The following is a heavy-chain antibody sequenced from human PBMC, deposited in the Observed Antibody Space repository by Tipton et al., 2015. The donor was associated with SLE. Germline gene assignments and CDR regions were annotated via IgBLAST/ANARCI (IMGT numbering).Heavy chain of an antibody. CDR2: VNHSGGT. CDR1: GDSINSHH. J-gene: IGHJ3*02. Sequence: TLSLTCTVSGDSINSHHWSWIRQPPGKGLEWIGEVNHSGGTNYNPSLKSRVTISVDTSKNQFSLKLSSVTAADTAVYYCARYSRSSSAFDIWGQGTMVTVSS. V-gene: IGHV4-34*01. CDR3: ARYSRSSSAFDI. D-gene: IGHD6-6*01.